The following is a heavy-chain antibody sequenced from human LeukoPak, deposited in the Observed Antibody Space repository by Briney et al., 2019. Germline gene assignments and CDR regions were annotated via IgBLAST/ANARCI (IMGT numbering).Heavy chain of an antibody. J-gene: IGHJ3*02. Sequence: GASVKVSCKASGGTFSSYAISWVRQAPGQGLEWMGGIIPIFGTANYAQKFQGRVTITADESTSTVYMELSSLRSEDTAVYFCARDGRWDLPQGDAFDIWGQGTMVTVSA. D-gene: IGHD1-26*01. V-gene: IGHV1-69*01. CDR2: IIPIFGTA. CDR1: GGTFSSYA. CDR3: ARDGRWDLPQGDAFDI.